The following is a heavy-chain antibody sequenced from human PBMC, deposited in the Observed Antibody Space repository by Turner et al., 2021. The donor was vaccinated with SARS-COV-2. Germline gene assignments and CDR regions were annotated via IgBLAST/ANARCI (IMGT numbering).Heavy chain of an antibody. CDR3: ARVFPEVAGYSSSWYSYYYGMDV. CDR2: ISSGSSYI. J-gene: IGHJ6*02. Sequence: EVQLVESGGGLAKPGGSLGSACAAPGSTFSSFNMNWVRQAPGKGLEWVSSISSGSSYIYYADSVKGRFTISRDNAKNSLYLQMNSLRAEDTAVYYCARVFPEVAGYSSSWYSYYYGMDVWGQGTTVTVSS. V-gene: IGHV3-21*01. D-gene: IGHD6-13*01. CDR1: GSTFSSFN.